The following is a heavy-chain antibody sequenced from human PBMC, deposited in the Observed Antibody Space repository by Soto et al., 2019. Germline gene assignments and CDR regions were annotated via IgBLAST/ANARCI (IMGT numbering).Heavy chain of an antibody. Sequence: QVQLVQSGAEVKKPGSSVKVSCKASGGTFSSYAISWVRQAPGQGLEWMGGIIPIFGTANYAQKFQGRVTITADESTSTAYMELSSLRSEDTAVYYCARGYCISTSCYNGGRMDVWGQGTTVTVSS. CDR2: IIPIFGTA. CDR3: ARGYCISTSCYNGGRMDV. D-gene: IGHD2-2*02. J-gene: IGHJ6*02. CDR1: GGTFSSYA. V-gene: IGHV1-69*12.